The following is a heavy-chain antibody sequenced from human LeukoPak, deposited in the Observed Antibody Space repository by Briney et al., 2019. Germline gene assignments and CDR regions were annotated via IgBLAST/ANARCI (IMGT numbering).Heavy chain of an antibody. J-gene: IGHJ4*02. D-gene: IGHD3-16*01. Sequence: SETLSLTCTVSGGSISSYYWSWIRQPAGKGLEFIGLFYNSGSTNCNPSLKSRVTMSVDTSKNQFSLKLSSVTAADTAVYYCARVGDYALKDWGQGTLVTISS. CDR1: GGSISSYY. CDR2: FYNSGST. CDR3: ARVGDYALKD. V-gene: IGHV4-4*07.